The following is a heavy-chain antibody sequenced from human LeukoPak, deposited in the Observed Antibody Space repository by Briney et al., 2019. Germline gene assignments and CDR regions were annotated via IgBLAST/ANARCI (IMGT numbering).Heavy chain of an antibody. D-gene: IGHD4-17*01. Sequence: GGSLRLSCAASGFTFSSYGMHWVRQLPEKGLEWVANIREDGSEKNYVDSVKGRFTISRDNAKNSLSLQMNSLRAEDTAVYYCASGAWLDYWGQGTLVTVSS. CDR2: IREDGSEK. J-gene: IGHJ4*02. CDR1: GFTFSSYG. V-gene: IGHV3-7*01. CDR3: ASGAWLDY.